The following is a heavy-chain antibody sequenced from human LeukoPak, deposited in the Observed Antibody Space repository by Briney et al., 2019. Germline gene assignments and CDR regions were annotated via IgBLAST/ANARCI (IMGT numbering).Heavy chain of an antibody. CDR2: ISSSSSYI. J-gene: IGHJ4*02. V-gene: IGHV3-11*06. Sequence: GGSLRLSCAASGFTFSDYYMSWIRQAPGKGLEWVSSISSSSSYIYYADSVKGRFTISRDNAKNSLYLQMNSLRAEDTAVYYCARLSVVVAATILDYWGQGTLVTVSS. CDR3: ARLSVVVAATILDY. D-gene: IGHD2-15*01. CDR1: GFTFSDYY.